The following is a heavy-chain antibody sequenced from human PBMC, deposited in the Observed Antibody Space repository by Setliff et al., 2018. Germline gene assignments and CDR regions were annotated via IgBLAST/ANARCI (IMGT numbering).Heavy chain of an antibody. CDR1: GFTFSSYA. CDR2: ISGSGGST. CDR3: AKNGFGVVALGVNNWFDP. J-gene: IGHJ5*02. D-gene: IGHD3-10*01. Sequence: PGGSLRLSCAASGFTFSSYAMSWVRQAPGKGLGWVSAISGSGGSTYYADSAKGRFTISRDNSKNTLYLQMNSLRAEDTAVYYCAKNGFGVVALGVNNWFDPWGQGTLVTVSS. V-gene: IGHV3-23*01.